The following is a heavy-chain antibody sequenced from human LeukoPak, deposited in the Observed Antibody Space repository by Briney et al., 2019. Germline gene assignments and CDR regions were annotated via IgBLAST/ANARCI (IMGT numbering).Heavy chain of an antibody. D-gene: IGHD2/OR15-2a*01. J-gene: IGHJ6*02. CDR3: ARDSNYGMDV. CDR1: GFTFSRYG. V-gene: IGHV3-74*01. CDR2: INTDGSST. Sequence: PGGSLRLSCAASGFTFSRYGMHWVRQAPGKGLVWVSHINTDGSSTTYADSVKGRFTISRDNAKSTLYLLMNSLRAEDTAVYYCARDSNYGMDVWGQGTTVTVSS.